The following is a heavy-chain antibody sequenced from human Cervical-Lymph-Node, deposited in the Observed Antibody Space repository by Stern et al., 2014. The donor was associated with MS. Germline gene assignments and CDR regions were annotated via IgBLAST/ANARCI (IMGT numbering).Heavy chain of an antibody. V-gene: IGHV1-69*01. J-gene: IGHJ3*02. Sequence: QVQLGQSGAEVKKPGSSVKVSCKASGGTFSSYAISWVRQAPGQGLEWMGGSIPIFGTANYAQKFQGRVTITADESTSTAYMELSSLRSEDTAVYYCAEDSGYSYGTASAFDIWGQGTMVTVSS. CDR3: AEDSGYSYGTASAFDI. D-gene: IGHD5-18*01. CDR1: GGTFSSYA. CDR2: SIPIFGTA.